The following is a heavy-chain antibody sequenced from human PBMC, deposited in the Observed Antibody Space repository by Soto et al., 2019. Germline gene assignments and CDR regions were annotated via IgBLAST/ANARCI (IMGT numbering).Heavy chain of an antibody. Sequence: GGSLRLSCAASGFTFSSYSMNWVRQAPGKGLEWVSSISSSSSYIYYADSVKGRFTISRDNAKNSLYLQMNSLRAEETAVYYCGKESWGSEALYVWGQGKRVTV. D-gene: IGHD3-10*01. CDR2: ISSSSSYI. V-gene: IGHV3-21*01. CDR1: GFTFSSYS. CDR3: GKESWGSEALYV. J-gene: IGHJ3*01.